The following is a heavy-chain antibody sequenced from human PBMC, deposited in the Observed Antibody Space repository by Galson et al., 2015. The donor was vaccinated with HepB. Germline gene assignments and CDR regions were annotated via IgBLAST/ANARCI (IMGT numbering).Heavy chain of an antibody. CDR2: ISYDGSNT. CDR3: AKLDIDECTTSSAGF. V-gene: IGHV3-30*18. J-gene: IGHJ1*01. D-gene: IGHD6-6*01. CDR1: GFTFSPYG. Sequence: SLRLSCAASGFTFSPYGMHWVRQAPGKGLEWVAVISYDGSNTYYADSVKGRFTISRDNSENTLYLQMNSLRAEDTAVYYCAKLDIDECTTSSAGFWGQGTLVTVSS.